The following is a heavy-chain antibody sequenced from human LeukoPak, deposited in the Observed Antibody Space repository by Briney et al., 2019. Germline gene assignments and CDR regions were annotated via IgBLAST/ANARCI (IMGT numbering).Heavy chain of an antibody. V-gene: IGHV3-11*01. CDR1: GFTFSDYY. D-gene: IGHD2-2*01. Sequence: GGSLRLSCAASGFTFSDYYMSWIRQAPGKGLEWVPYISSSGSTIYYADSVKGRFTISRDNAKNSLYLQMNSLRAEDTAVYYCARRYCSSTSCYGEGTEYYFDYWGQGTLVTVSS. J-gene: IGHJ4*02. CDR2: ISSSGSTI. CDR3: ARRYCSSTSCYGEGTEYYFDY.